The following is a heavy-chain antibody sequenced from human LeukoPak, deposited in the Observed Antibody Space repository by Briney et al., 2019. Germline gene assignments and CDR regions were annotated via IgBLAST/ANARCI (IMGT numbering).Heavy chain of an antibody. CDR3: AKEVEDSYGLRGVDY. CDR2: ISGSGGST. D-gene: IGHD5-18*01. CDR1: GFTFSSYA. V-gene: IGHV3-23*01. J-gene: IGHJ4*02. Sequence: PGGSLRLSCAASGFTFSSYAMSWVRQAPGKGLEWVSAISGSGGSTYYADSVEGRFTISRDNSKNTLYLQMNSLRAEDTAVYYCAKEVEDSYGLRGVDYWGQGTLVTVSS.